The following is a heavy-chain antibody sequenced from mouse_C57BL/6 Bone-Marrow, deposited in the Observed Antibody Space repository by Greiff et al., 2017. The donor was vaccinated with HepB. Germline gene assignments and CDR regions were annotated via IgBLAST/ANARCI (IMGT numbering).Heavy chain of an antibody. J-gene: IGHJ4*01. Sequence: QVQLQQSGAELMKPGASVKLSCKATGYTFTGYWIEWVKQRPGHGLEWIGEILPGSGSTNYNEKFKGNATFTADTSSNTAYMQLSSLTTEDSAIYYCARVNDYDVGYYAMDYWGQGTSVTVSS. CDR3: ARVNDYDVGYYAMDY. V-gene: IGHV1-9*01. D-gene: IGHD2-4*01. CDR2: ILPGSGST. CDR1: GYTFTGYW.